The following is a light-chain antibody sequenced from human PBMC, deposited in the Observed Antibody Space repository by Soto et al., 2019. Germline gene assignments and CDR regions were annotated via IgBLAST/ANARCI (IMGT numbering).Light chain of an antibody. CDR3: QHYITYPYT. J-gene: IGKJ2*01. CDR1: QGIRND. V-gene: IGKV1-17*01. CDR2: AAS. Sequence: DIQMTQSPSSLSASVGDRVTITCRASQGIRNDLGWYQQKPGKAPKRLIYAASSLQSGVPSRFSGSGSGTEFAITVSSLQPEDFETYYCQHYITYPYTFGQATKLEIK.